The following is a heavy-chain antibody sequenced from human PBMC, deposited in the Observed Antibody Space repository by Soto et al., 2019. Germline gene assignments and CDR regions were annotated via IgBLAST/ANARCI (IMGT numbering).Heavy chain of an antibody. CDR2: IIPAFGTA. Sequence: ASVKVSFKTSGGTFNSYLIDWLRQAPGQGLEWMGGIIPAFGTAKYAQKFQGRVTITADKSTTTAYMELRTLTSEDTAVYYCARGLDQPPVGLYFDTWGQGTLVTVSS. CDR1: GGTFNSYL. CDR3: ARGLDQPPVGLYFDT. D-gene: IGHD2-2*01. J-gene: IGHJ4*02. V-gene: IGHV1-69*06.